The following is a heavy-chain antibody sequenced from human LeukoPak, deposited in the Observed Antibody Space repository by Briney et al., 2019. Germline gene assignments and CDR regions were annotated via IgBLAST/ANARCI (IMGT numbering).Heavy chain of an antibody. CDR2: ISGSGGST. V-gene: IGHV3-23*01. CDR1: GFTFSNFL. D-gene: IGHD1-7*01. Sequence: GGSLRLSCAASGFTFSNFLMAWVRQAPGKGPEWVSAISGSGGSTYYADSVKGRFTISRDNSKNTLYLQMNSLRAEDTAVYYCAKVVELEENWFDPWGQGTLVTVSS. J-gene: IGHJ5*02. CDR3: AKVVELEENWFDP.